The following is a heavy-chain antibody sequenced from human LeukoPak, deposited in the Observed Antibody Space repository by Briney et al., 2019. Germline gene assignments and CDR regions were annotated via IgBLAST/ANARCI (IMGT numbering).Heavy chain of an antibody. J-gene: IGHJ5*02. CDR3: ARDMLAVPSNWFDP. CDR1: GYTFTSYG. V-gene: IGHV1-18*01. CDR2: ISAYNGNT. D-gene: IGHD2-8*01. Sequence: GASVKVSCKASGYTFTSYGISWVRQAPGQGLEWMGWISAYNGNTNYAQKLQGRVTMTTDTSTSTAYMELRSLRSDDTAVYFCARDMLAVPSNWFDPWGQGTLVTVSS.